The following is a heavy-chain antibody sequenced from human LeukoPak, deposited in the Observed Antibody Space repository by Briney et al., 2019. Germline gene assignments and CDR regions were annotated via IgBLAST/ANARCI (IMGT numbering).Heavy chain of an antibody. D-gene: IGHD6-25*01. J-gene: IGHJ2*01. CDR3: ARQGGGFWYFDL. Sequence: SETLSLTCTVSGGSISSDYWSWRRQRPGQGLEWSGDVYYSGSTNYNPSLKSRVTISVDTSKTQFSLQLSSVTAAHTAVYYCARQGGGFWYFDLWGRGTLVTVSS. CDR2: VYYSGST. V-gene: IGHV4-59*08. CDR1: GGSISSDY.